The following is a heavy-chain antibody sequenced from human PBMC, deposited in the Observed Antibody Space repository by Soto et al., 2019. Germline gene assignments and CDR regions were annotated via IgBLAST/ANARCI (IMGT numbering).Heavy chain of an antibody. D-gene: IGHD6-6*01. CDR3: ARDLAARPSYGMDV. Sequence: PGGSLRLSCAASGFTFSSYGMHWVRQAPGKGLEWVAVIWYDGSNKYYADSVKGRFTISRDNSKNTLYLQMNSLRAEDTAVYYCARDLAARPSYGMDVWGQGTTVTVSS. V-gene: IGHV3-33*01. CDR2: IWYDGSNK. J-gene: IGHJ6*02. CDR1: GFTFSSYG.